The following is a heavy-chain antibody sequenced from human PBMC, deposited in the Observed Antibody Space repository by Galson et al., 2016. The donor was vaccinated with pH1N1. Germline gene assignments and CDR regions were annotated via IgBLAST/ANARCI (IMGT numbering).Heavy chain of an antibody. Sequence: ETLSLTCSVSGGSISRGSYYWNWIRQPPGKALEWIGEIHYSGSTNFHPALGSRVAMSVDVSRNIFSLDLGSVTAADTAVYYCAKGRHYGDSQPFDYWGQGILVTVSS. D-gene: IGHD4-17*01. CDR2: IHYSGST. J-gene: IGHJ4*02. CDR1: GGSISRGSYY. V-gene: IGHV4-61*01. CDR3: AKGRHYGDSQPFDY.